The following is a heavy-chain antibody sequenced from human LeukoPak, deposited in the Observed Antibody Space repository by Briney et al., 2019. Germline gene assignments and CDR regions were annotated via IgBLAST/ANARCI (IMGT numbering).Heavy chain of an antibody. J-gene: IGHJ4*02. CDR3: AKDTRGSGSYYFDY. D-gene: IGHD3-10*01. CDR1: GFTFDDYA. V-gene: IGHV3-43*02. CDR2: ISGDGGST. Sequence: GGSLRLSCAASGFTFDDYAMHWVRQAPGKGLEWVSLISGDGGSTYYADSVKGRFTISRDNSKNSLYLQMNSLRTEDTALYYCAKDTRGSGSYYFDYWGQGTLVTVSS.